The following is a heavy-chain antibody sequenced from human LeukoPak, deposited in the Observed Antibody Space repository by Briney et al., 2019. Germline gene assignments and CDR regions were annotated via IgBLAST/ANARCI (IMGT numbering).Heavy chain of an antibody. Sequence: GGSLRLSCAASGFTFSSYSMNWVRQAPGKGLEWVSSISSSSYIYYADSVKGRFTISRDNSKNTLSLQMNNVKNEDTAVYYCAKDRISEDGYNFPDSLGPGTLVSVSS. V-gene: IGHV3-21*01. CDR3: AKDRISEDGYNFPDS. CDR1: GFTFSSYS. CDR2: ISSSSYI. J-gene: IGHJ4*02. D-gene: IGHD5-24*01.